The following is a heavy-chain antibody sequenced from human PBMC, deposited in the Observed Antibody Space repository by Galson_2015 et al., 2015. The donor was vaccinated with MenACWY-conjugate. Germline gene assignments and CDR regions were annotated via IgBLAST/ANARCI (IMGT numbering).Heavy chain of an antibody. Sequence: SLRLSCAASGFRFSAYAMHWVRQAPGKGLEWVAVIWYDGGQRYYADSVKGRFTISRDNSKNTAHLQMNSLRAEDTAMYYCFDINIGIDDWGLGTLVTVSS. J-gene: IGHJ4*02. CDR3: FDINIGIDD. D-gene: IGHD2/OR15-2a*01. V-gene: IGHV3-33*01. CDR1: GFRFSAYA. CDR2: IWYDGGQR.